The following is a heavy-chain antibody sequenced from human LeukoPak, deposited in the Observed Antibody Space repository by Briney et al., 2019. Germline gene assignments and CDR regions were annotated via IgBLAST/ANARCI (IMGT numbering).Heavy chain of an antibody. D-gene: IGHD6-19*01. V-gene: IGHV3-23*01. CDR2: IRGSGGRT. CDR1: GFTFSSDA. J-gene: IGHJ5*02. Sequence: GGSLRLSCAASGFTFSSDAMSWARQAPGKGLEWVSAIRGSGGRTYYADSVKGRFTISRDNSKNTLYLQMNSLRAEDTAVYYCARESSVAAFNWFDPWGQGTLVTVSS. CDR3: ARESSVAAFNWFDP.